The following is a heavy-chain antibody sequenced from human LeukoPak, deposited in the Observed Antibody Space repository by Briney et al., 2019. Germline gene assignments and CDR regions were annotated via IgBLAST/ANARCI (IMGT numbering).Heavy chain of an antibody. Sequence: SETLSLTCTVSGGSISSSSYYWGWIRQPPGKGLEWIGSIYYSGSTYYNPSLKSRLTISVNTSKNQFSLKLSSVTAADTAVYYCARLDYGGNLYYYYYYMDVWGKGTTVTVSS. CDR1: GGSISSSSYY. CDR2: IYYSGST. J-gene: IGHJ6*03. V-gene: IGHV4-39*01. CDR3: ARLDYGGNLYYYYYYMDV. D-gene: IGHD4-23*01.